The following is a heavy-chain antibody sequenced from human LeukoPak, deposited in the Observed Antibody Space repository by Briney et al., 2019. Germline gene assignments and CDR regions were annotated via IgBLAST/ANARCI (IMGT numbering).Heavy chain of an antibody. CDR1: GGSFSGYY. J-gene: IGHJ4*02. V-gene: IGHV4-34*01. CDR2: IKHSGST. Sequence: SETLSLTCAVYGGSFSGYYWSWIRQPPGKGLEWIGEIKHSGSTNYNPSLKSRVTISVDTSKNQFSLKLSSVTAADTAVYYCARGRRENKYSSGWSKGGDYWGQGTLVTVSS. D-gene: IGHD6-19*01. CDR3: ARGRRENKYSSGWSKGGDY.